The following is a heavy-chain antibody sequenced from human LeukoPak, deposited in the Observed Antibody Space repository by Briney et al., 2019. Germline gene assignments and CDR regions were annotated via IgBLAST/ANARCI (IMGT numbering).Heavy chain of an antibody. J-gene: IGHJ4*02. Sequence: GGSLRLSCAASGFTFSSYGMHWVRQAPGNGLEWVAVISYDGSNKYYADSVKGRFTISRDNSKNTLYLQMNSLRAEDTAVYYCAKELNTMIVVVTTLGYWGQGTLVTVSS. CDR2: ISYDGSNK. CDR3: AKELNTMIVVVTTLGY. V-gene: IGHV3-30*18. CDR1: GFTFSSYG. D-gene: IGHD3-22*01.